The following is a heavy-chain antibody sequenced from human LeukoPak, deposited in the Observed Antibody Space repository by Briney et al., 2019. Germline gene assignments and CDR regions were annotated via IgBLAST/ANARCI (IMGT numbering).Heavy chain of an antibody. CDR3: ATETIGRHYDY. D-gene: IGHD1-14*01. J-gene: IGHJ4*02. CDR2: TCPTGTDR. V-gene: IGHV3-21*01. Sequence: GGSLRLSCAPPGLTFMSCGYNWVRQAPGKGRERVSPTCPTGTDRYYADSVRGRFTISRDSAKNSMYLQMDSLRDEDTAVYYCATETIGRHYDYWGQGTLLTVSS. CDR1: GLTFMSCG.